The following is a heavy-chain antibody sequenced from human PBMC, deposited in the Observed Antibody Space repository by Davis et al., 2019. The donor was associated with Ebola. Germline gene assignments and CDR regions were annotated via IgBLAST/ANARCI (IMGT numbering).Heavy chain of an antibody. Sequence: PGGSLRPSCAASGFTFSSYSMNWVRQAPGKGLEWVSSISSSSSYIYYADSVKGRFTISRDNAKNSLYLQMNSLRPEDTAVYYCVKGGLTRYAFDIWGQGTMVTVSS. V-gene: IGHV3-21*01. CDR1: GFTFSSYS. CDR3: VKGGLTRYAFDI. CDR2: ISSSSSYI. D-gene: IGHD4-17*01. J-gene: IGHJ3*02.